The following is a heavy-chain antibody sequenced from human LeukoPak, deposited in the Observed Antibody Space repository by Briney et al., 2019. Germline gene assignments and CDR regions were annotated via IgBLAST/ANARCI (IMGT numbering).Heavy chain of an antibody. CDR1: GYRFTSYW. V-gene: IGHV5-51*01. CDR3: ARHARYCSNGVCYFDY. Sequence: GESLKIPWKGSGYRFTSYWIGWVRQMPGKGLEWVGSNSAGDSDIRYSPSFQGQVTISADKSTSTAYLQWSSLKASDTAMYYCARHARYCSNGVCYFDYWGQGTLVTVSS. CDR2: NSAGDSDI. D-gene: IGHD2-8*01. J-gene: IGHJ4*02.